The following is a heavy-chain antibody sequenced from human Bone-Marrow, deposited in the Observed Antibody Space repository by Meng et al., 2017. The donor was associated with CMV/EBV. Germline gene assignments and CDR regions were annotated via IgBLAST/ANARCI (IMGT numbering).Heavy chain of an antibody. Sequence: GESLKISCAASGFTFDDYGMSWVRQAPGKGLEWVSGINWSGGGTGYADSVKGRFSISRDNAKNSLYLQMNSLRAEDTAFYYCAREDMGGTSGWFDPWGQGTLVTVSS. V-gene: IGHV3-20*04. CDR1: GFTFDDYG. J-gene: IGHJ5*02. CDR3: AREDMGGTSGWFDP. D-gene: IGHD1-26*01. CDR2: INWSGGGT.